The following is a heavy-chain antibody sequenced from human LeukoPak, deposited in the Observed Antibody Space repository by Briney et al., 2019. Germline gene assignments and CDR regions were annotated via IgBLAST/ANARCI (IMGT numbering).Heavy chain of an antibody. Sequence: SETLSLTCTVSGYSITTAYYWGWVRQPPGKGLEWIGSIFHSGITHYNPSLRSRVTISVDTSKNQFSLKLSSVTAADTAVYYCARHHYGGYFDYWGQGTLVTVSS. D-gene: IGHD4-23*01. V-gene: IGHV4-38-2*02. CDR2: IFHSGIT. J-gene: IGHJ4*02. CDR3: ARHHYGGYFDY. CDR1: GYSITTAYY.